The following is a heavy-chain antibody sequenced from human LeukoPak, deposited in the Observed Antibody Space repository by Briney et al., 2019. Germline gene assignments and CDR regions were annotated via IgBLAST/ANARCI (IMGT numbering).Heavy chain of an antibody. CDR2: INHSGST. CDR1: GGSISSGGYY. D-gene: IGHD3-10*01. V-gene: IGHV4-31*03. CDR3: ARDLWDYYGSGSYGT. J-gene: IGHJ5*02. Sequence: PSQTLSLTCTVSGGSISSGGYYWSWIRQHPGKGLEWIGEINHSGSTNYNPSLKSRVTISVDTSKNQFSLKLSSVTAADTAVYYCARDLWDYYGSGSYGTWGQGTLVTVSS.